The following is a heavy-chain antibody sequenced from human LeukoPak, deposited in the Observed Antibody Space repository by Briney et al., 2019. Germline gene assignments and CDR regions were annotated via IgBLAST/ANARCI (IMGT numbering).Heavy chain of an antibody. Sequence: GGSLRLSCAASGFTFSSYAMSWVRQAPGKGLEWVSYISSSGSTIYYADSVKGRFTSSRDNAKNSLYLQMNSLRAEDTAVYYCAREGALTVTKDAFDIWGQGTMVTVSS. CDR1: GFTFSSYA. CDR3: AREGALTVTKDAFDI. J-gene: IGHJ3*02. V-gene: IGHV3-48*03. CDR2: ISSSGSTI. D-gene: IGHD4-17*01.